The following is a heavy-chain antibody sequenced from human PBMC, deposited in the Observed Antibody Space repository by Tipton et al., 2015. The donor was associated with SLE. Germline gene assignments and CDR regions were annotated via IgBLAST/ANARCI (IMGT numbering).Heavy chain of an antibody. CDR1: GGSISGYY. J-gene: IGHJ4*02. D-gene: IGHD6-19*01. Sequence: LRLSCTVSGGSISGYYWSWIRQPPGKGLEWIGEINHSGSTNYNPSLKSRVTISVDTSKNQFSLKLSSVTAADTAVYYCARGGWYYFDFWGQGTLVTVSS. V-gene: IGHV4-34*01. CDR2: INHSGST. CDR3: ARGGWYYFDF.